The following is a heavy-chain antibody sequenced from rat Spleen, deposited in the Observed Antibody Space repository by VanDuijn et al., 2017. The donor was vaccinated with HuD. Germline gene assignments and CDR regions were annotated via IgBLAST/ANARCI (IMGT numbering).Heavy chain of an antibody. CDR1: GFTFSNYD. J-gene: IGHJ2*01. V-gene: IGHV5S13*01. Sequence: EVQLVESGGGLVQPGRSLKLSCAASGFTFSNYDMAWVRQAPTKGLEWIASISTGGGNTYYRDSVKGRFTISRDNAKNTQYLQMDSLRSEDTATYYCARRLYDGSYYYFDYWGQGVMVTVSS. CDR3: ARRLYDGSYYYFDY. CDR2: ISTGGGNT. D-gene: IGHD1-12*02.